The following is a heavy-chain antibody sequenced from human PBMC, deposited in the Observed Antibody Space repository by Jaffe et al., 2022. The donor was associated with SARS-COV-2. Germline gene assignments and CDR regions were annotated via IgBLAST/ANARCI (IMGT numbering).Heavy chain of an antibody. CDR2: FHPRDSDT. Sequence: EVQLVQSGAAVKKPGESLRISCKGSGYSFVSYWIAWVRQMPGKGLEWMGIFHPRDSDTTYSPSFQGQVTFSADKSINTAYLQWSSLRASDTAMYYCARLNVDLNPVKYFDLWGRGTLVTVSS. CDR3: ARLNVDLNPVKYFDL. D-gene: IGHD1-1*01. J-gene: IGHJ2*01. V-gene: IGHV5-51*01. CDR1: GYSFVSYW.